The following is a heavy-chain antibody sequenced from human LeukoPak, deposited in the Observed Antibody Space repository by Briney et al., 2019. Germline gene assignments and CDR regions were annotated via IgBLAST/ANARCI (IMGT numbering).Heavy chain of an antibody. CDR2: IYYSGTN. D-gene: IGHD3-22*01. J-gene: IGHJ4*02. CDR3: ARTAYDSSGYYWGDVTGRYYFDY. Sequence: PSETLSLTCPLAGGSISSYYWSWIRHPPGEGLEWIGYIYYSGTNNYNPPLKGRVPTSVDTSKNQFALKLSSVTAADTAVYYCARTAYDSSGYYWGDVTGRYYFDYWGQGTLVTVSS. CDR1: GGSISSYY. V-gene: IGHV4-59*01.